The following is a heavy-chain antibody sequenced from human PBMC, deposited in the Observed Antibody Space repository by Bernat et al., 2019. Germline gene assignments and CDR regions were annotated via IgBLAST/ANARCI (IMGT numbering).Heavy chain of an antibody. CDR1: GFTFSDYY. D-gene: IGHD3-10*01. CDR2: ISSSSSYT. V-gene: IGHV3-11*05. J-gene: IGHJ6*02. Sequence: QVQLVESGGGLVKPGGSLRLSCAASGFTFSDYYMSWIRQAPGKGLEWVSYISSSSSYTNYADSVKGRFTISRDNAKNSLYLQMNSLRAEDTAVYYCALLNGGYYGSGYGMDVWGQGTTVTVSS. CDR3: ALLNGGYYGSGYGMDV.